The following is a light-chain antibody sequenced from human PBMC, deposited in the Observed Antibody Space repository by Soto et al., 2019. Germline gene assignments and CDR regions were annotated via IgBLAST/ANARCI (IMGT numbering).Light chain of an antibody. Sequence: EVVLTQSPATLSSSPGERATLSCRASQSVYSYLAWYQQKPGQPPRLLISDVSNRATGIPAMCSGSGYGTDFTLTISSLEAEDFAVYYCQHRNDWPFTYGGGTKGEIK. V-gene: IGKV3-11*01. CDR3: QHRNDWPFT. J-gene: IGKJ4*01. CDR1: QSVYSY. CDR2: DVS.